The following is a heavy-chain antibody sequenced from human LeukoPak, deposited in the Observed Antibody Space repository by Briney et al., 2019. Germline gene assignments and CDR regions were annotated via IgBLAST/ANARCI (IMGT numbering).Heavy chain of an antibody. CDR3: AKIMGGRGYSGYAIVWIWGYCDY. V-gene: IGHV3-23*01. Sequence: SGGSLTLSCAASGFTLSSYDMSWVRQAPGRGLEWVSAVSCSGRSTYYADSVKGRFTISRDNSKNTLYLQMNSLRAEDTAVYYCAKIMGGRGYSGYAIVWIWGYCDYGRQNPLVRVPS. J-gene: IGHJ4*02. CDR1: GFTLSSYD. CDR2: VSCSGRST. D-gene: IGHD5-12*01.